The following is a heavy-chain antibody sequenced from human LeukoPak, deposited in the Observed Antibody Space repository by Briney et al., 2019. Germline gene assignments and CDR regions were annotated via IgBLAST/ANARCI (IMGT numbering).Heavy chain of an antibody. CDR3: ARDRAHFGY. Sequence: SETLSLTCTVSGGSISSYCWSWIRQPPGKGLEWIGYIHYSGSTNYNPSLKSRVTISVDTSKNQFSLKLSSVTAADTAVYYCARDRAHFGYWSQGTLVTVSS. CDR2: IHYSGST. V-gene: IGHV4-59*01. J-gene: IGHJ4*02. CDR1: GGSISSYC.